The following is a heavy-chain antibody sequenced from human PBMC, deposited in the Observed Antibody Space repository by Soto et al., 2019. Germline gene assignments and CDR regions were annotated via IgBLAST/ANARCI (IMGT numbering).Heavy chain of an antibody. CDR2: ISYDGSNK. CDR3: ARYYTSPDY. D-gene: IGHD1-26*01. CDR1: GFTFSSYA. Sequence: QVQLVESGGGVVQPGRSLRLSCAASGFTFSSYAMHWVRQAPGKGLEWVAVISYDGSNKYYADSVKGRFTISRDNSKNTLYLQMNSLRAEDTAAYYCARYYTSPDYWGQGTLVTVSS. J-gene: IGHJ4*02. V-gene: IGHV3-30-3*01.